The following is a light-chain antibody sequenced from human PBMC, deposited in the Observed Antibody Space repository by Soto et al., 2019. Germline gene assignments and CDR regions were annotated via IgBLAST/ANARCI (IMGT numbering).Light chain of an antibody. CDR2: ATS. Sequence: QAVVTQEPSLTVSPQETVTLTCGTSTGAVTSGHLPSWFQQEPGQAPMTLIYATSNTHSWTPARFSGSLLGGKAALTLSGAQPEDEADYYCLLTYPGVRVFGTGTKLTVL. CDR3: LLTYPGVRV. J-gene: IGLJ1*01. CDR1: TGAVTSGHL. V-gene: IGLV7-46*01.